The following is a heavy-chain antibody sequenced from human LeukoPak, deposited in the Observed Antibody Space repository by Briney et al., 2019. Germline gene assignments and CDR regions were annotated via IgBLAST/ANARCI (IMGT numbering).Heavy chain of an antibody. V-gene: IGHV4-34*01. D-gene: IGHD3-10*01. CDR2: INHSGST. CDR1: GGSFSGYY. CDR3: ASGYGSGSYYGEIDY. J-gene: IGHJ4*02. Sequence: PSETLSLTCAVYGGSFSGYYWSCIRQPPGKGLEWIGEINHSGSTNYNPSLKSRVTISVDTSKNQFSLKLSSVTAADTAVYYCASGYGSGSYYGEIDYWGQGTLVTVSS.